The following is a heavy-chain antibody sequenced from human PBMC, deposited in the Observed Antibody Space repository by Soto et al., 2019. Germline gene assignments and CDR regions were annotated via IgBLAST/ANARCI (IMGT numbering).Heavy chain of an antibody. CDR3: ARGGASSKWFDP. V-gene: IGHV4-31*03. CDR2: ISYSGTT. D-gene: IGHD2-15*01. J-gene: IGHJ5*02. CDR1: GGSISSDATF. Sequence: SETLSLTCTVSGGSISSDATFWSWIRQLPGKGPEWIAFISYSGTTSYNPSLRSRVTISADTSKSQFSLNLSSVTAADTAVYYCARGGASSKWFDPWGQGVLVTVSS.